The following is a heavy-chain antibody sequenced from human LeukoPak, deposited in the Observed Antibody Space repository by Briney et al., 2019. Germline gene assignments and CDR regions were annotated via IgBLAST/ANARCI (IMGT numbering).Heavy chain of an antibody. CDR2: IGTAGDT. Sequence: GGSLRLSCAASGFTLSSYDMHWVRQATGKGLEWVSAIGTAGDTYYPGSVKGRFTISRENAKNSLYLQMNSLRAGDTAVYYCARNPSSGAYFDYWGQGTLVTVSS. CDR3: ARNPSSGAYFDY. J-gene: IGHJ4*02. CDR1: GFTLSSYD. D-gene: IGHD3-22*01. V-gene: IGHV3-13*01.